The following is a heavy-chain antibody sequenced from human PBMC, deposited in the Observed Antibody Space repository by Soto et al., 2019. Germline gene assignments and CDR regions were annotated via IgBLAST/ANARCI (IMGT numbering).Heavy chain of an antibody. CDR2: INHSGSI. V-gene: IGHV4-34*01. J-gene: IGHJ6*02. CDR3: ARVSGIYYYGMDV. Sequence: QVQLQQWGAGLLKPSETLSLTCAVYGGSFSGYYWNWIRQPPGKGLEWIGEINHSGSINYNPSLNSRVTISVDRSNNQSSLKLSSVTAADTAVYYCARVSGIYYYGMDVWGQGTTVTVSS. D-gene: IGHD3-10*01. CDR1: GGSFSGYY.